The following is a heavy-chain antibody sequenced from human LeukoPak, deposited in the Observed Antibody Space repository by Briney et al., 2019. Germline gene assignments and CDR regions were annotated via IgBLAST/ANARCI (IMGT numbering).Heavy chain of an antibody. J-gene: IGHJ4*02. CDR1: GGSFSGYY. CDR3: ARGLSYGNGSLDY. CDR2: INHSGST. D-gene: IGHD5-18*01. Sequence: SETLSLTCAVYGGSFSGYYWSWIRQPPGKGLEWIGEINHSGSTNYNPSLKSRVTISVDTSKNQFSLKLSSVTAADTAVYYCARGLSYGNGSLDYWGQGTLVTVSS. V-gene: IGHV4-34*01.